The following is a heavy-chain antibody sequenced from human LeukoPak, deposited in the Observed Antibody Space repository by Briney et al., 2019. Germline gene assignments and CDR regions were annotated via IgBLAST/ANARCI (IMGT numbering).Heavy chain of an antibody. CDR3: ARDLVDIVATTYIAFDY. CDR1: GYTFTVYY. V-gene: IGHV1-2*02. J-gene: IGHJ4*02. CDR2: INPNSGGT. Sequence: ASVRVSCKASGYTFTVYYMHWVRQAPGQGLGWMGWINPNSGGTNYAQKFQGRVTMTRDTSISTAYMELSRLRSDDTAVYYCARDLVDIVATTYIAFDYWGQGTLVTVSS. D-gene: IGHD5-12*01.